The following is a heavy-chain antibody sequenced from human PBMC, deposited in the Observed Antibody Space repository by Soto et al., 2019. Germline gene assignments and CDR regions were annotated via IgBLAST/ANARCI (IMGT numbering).Heavy chain of an antibody. J-gene: IGHJ5*02. Sequence: ASVKVSCKAPGYTFTSYGISWVRQAPGQGLEWMGWISAYNGNTNYAQKLQGRVTMTTDTSTSTAYMELRSLRSDDTAVYYCAREMSSSGWLGWFDPWGQGTLVTVSS. D-gene: IGHD6-19*01. V-gene: IGHV1-18*01. CDR3: AREMSSSGWLGWFDP. CDR1: GYTFTSYG. CDR2: ISAYNGNT.